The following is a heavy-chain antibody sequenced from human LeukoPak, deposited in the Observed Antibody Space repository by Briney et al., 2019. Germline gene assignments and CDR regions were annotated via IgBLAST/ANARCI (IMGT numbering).Heavy chain of an antibody. CDR1: GFTFSSYA. Sequence: GGSLRLSCAASGFTFSSYAMSWVRQAPGKGLEWVSAISGSGGSTYYADSVKGRFTISRDNSKNTLYLQMNSLRAEDTALYYCAKEVVVVITVSPRYDAFDIWGQGTMVTVSS. CDR2: ISGSGGST. CDR3: AKEVVVVITVSPRYDAFDI. V-gene: IGHV3-23*01. D-gene: IGHD3-22*01. J-gene: IGHJ3*02.